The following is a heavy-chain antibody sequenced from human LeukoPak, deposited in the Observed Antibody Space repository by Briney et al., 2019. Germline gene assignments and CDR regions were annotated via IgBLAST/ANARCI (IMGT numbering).Heavy chain of an antibody. V-gene: IGHV3-53*01. Sequence: GGSLRLSCAASGFTFSSYAMSWVRQAPGKGLEWVSVTYSGGSTFYADSVKGRFTISRDNSKNTLYLQMNSLRAEDTAVYYCAREPLYGSGSYPYLGYWGQGTLVTVSS. D-gene: IGHD3-10*01. J-gene: IGHJ4*02. CDR3: AREPLYGSGSYPYLGY. CDR1: GFTFSSYA. CDR2: TYSGGST.